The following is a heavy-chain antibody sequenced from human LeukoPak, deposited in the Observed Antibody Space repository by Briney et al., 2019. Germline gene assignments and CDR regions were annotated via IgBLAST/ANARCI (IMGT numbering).Heavy chain of an antibody. Sequence: PSETLSLTCTVSGASVNSNVSSWTWIRQPAGKGLEWIGHVYSSGNINYNPSLESRLIMSVDTSKNQFSLKLRSVTAADTAVYYCARVLNVVNWYFDPWGRGALVTVSS. J-gene: IGHJ2*01. CDR2: VYSSGNI. CDR1: GASVNSNVSS. D-gene: IGHD2-21*01. CDR3: ARVLNVVNWYFDP. V-gene: IGHV4-61*09.